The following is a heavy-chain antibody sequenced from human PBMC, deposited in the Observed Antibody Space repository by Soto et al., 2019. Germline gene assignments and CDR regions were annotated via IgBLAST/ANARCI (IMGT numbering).Heavy chain of an antibody. D-gene: IGHD3-9*01. J-gene: IGHJ3*02. CDR1: GCTFSIYA. V-gene: IGHV3-30-3*01. Sequence: PGGALRLSCAASGCTFSIYAMNWVRQAPGKGLEWVSVISYDGSNKYYADSVKGRFTISRDNSKNTLYLDMNSLRAEDTAVYYCARDEDILTGCDAFDIWGQGTMVTVSS. CDR3: ARDEDILTGCDAFDI. CDR2: ISYDGSNK.